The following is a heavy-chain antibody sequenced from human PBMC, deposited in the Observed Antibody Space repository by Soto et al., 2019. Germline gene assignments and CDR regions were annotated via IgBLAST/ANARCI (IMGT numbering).Heavy chain of an antibody. J-gene: IGHJ6*02. D-gene: IGHD5-12*01. CDR3: ARQDSGYDYYYGMDV. Sequence: ESLKISCKGSGYSSTSYWISWVRQMPGKGLEWMGRIDPSDSYTNYSPSFQGHVTISADKSISTAYLQWSSLKASDTAMYYCARQDSGYDYYYGMDVWGQGTTVTV. CDR2: IDPSDSYT. V-gene: IGHV5-10-1*01. CDR1: GYSSTSYW.